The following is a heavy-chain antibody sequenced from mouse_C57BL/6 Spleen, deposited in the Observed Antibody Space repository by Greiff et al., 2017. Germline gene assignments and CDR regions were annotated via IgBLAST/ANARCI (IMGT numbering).Heavy chain of an antibody. J-gene: IGHJ4*01. CDR2: INPNNGGT. CDR3: AREGGGYGNYYAMDY. CDR1: GYTFTDYY. V-gene: IGHV1-26*01. Sequence: EVQLQQSGPELVKPGASVKISCKASGYTFTDYYMNWVKQSHGKSLEWIGDINPNNGGTSYNQKFKGKATLTVDQSSSTAYMQLNSLTSEDSAVYYCAREGGGYGNYYAMDYWGQGTSVTVSS. D-gene: IGHD2-1*01.